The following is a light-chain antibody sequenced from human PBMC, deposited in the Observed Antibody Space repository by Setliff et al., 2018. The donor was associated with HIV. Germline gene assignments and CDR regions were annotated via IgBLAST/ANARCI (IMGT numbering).Light chain of an antibody. V-gene: IGKV3-20*01. CDR1: PGLDSNS. Sequence: DIVLTQSPGTLSLSPGERATLSCRASPGLDSNSLAWYQQKPGQTPRLLIYGASARATGIPDRFSGSGSGTDFTLTIKRLEPEDFAVYYCQQYHRSPLAFGGGTKVDIK. J-gene: IGKJ4*01. CDR3: QQYHRSPLA. CDR2: GAS.